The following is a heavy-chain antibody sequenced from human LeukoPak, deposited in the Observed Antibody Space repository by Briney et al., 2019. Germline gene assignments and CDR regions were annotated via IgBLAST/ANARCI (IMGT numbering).Heavy chain of an antibody. V-gene: IGHV1-8*03. CDR1: GFTFTSYD. CDR3: ARESYYYDSSGYPRWFDP. CDR2: MNPNSGNT. J-gene: IGHJ5*02. Sequence: GSVKVSCTASGFTFTSYDINWVRQATGQGLEWMGWMNPNSGNTGYAQNFQGRVTITRNTSISTASMELSSLRSEDTAVYYCARESYYYDSSGYPRWFDPWGQGTLVTVSS. D-gene: IGHD3-22*01.